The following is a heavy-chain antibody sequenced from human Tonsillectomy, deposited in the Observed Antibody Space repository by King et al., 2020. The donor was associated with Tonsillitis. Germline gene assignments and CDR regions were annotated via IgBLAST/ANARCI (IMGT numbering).Heavy chain of an antibody. CDR3: ARNYLVPVTTTTYYYYMDV. V-gene: IGHV4-59*02. D-gene: IGHD1/OR15-1a*01. J-gene: IGHJ6*03. Sequence: VQLQESGPGLVKPSETLSLTCTVSGSSVNHYYWGWVRQPPGKGLEWICVIYYSGTTTYNPSLKSRVTISVDTSKNQFSLKLSSLTAADTAGYFCARNYLVPVTTTTYYYYMDVWGRGTTVTVSS. CDR1: GSSVNHYY. CDR2: IYYSGTT.